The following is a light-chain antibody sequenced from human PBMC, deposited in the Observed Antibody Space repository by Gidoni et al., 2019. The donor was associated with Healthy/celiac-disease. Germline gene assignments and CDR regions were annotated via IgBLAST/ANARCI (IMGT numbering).Light chain of an antibody. CDR1: QSISSW. CDR2: KAS. V-gene: IGKV1-5*03. J-gene: IGKJ1*01. CDR3: QQYNSYWET. Sequence: DIQMTQSPSTLSASVGDRVTITCRSSQSISSWLAWYQQKPGKAPKLLIYKASSLESRVPSRFRGSGSVTEFTLTISSLQPDDFATYYCQQYNSYWETFGQGTKVEIK.